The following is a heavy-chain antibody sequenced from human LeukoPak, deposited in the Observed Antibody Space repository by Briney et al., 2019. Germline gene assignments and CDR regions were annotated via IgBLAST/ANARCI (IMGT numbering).Heavy chain of an antibody. Sequence: GRSLRLSCAASGFTFSGYGMHWVRQAPGKGLEWVAVIWYDGSNKYYADSVKGRFTISRDNSKNTLYLQMNSLRAEDTAVYYCARALAYCGGDCKSPYYYYGMDVWGQGTTVTVSS. J-gene: IGHJ6*02. D-gene: IGHD2-21*02. CDR3: ARALAYCGGDCKSPYYYYGMDV. CDR1: GFTFSGYG. V-gene: IGHV3-33*01. CDR2: IWYDGSNK.